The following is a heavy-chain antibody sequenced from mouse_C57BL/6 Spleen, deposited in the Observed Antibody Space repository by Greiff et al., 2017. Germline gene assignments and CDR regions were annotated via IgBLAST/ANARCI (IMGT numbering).Heavy chain of an antibody. V-gene: IGHV3-6*01. CDR3: ARDYYGFAY. D-gene: IGHD1-1*01. Sequence: ESGPGLVKPSQSLSLTCSVTGYSITSGYYWNWIRQFPGNKLEWMGYISYDGSNNYNPSLKNRISITRDTSKNQFFLKLNSVTTEDTATYYCARDYYGFAYWGQGTLVTVSA. CDR1: GYSITSGYY. J-gene: IGHJ3*01. CDR2: ISYDGSN.